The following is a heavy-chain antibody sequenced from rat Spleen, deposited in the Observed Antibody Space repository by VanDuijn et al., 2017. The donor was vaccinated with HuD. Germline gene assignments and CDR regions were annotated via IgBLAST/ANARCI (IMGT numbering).Heavy chain of an antibody. J-gene: IGHJ2*01. Sequence: EVQLVASGGGLVQPGRSLKLSCAASGFTFSDYYMAWVRQAPKKGLEWVATISYDGSRTYYRDSVKGRFTISRDNAKSTLYLQMDSLRSEDTATYYCATHNNIGTTNYFDYWGQGVMVTVSS. D-gene: IGHD1-5*01. CDR1: GFTFSDYY. CDR2: ISYDGSRT. CDR3: ATHNNIGTTNYFDY. V-gene: IGHV5-7*01.